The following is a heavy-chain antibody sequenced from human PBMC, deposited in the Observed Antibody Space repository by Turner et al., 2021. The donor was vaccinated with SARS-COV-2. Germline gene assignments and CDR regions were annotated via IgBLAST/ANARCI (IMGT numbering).Heavy chain of an antibody. V-gene: IGHV4-34*01. J-gene: IGHJ4*02. D-gene: IGHD2-21*02. CDR2: IPTSENT. CDR3: SRGDDSRKSGLL. Sequence: QVHLQQWGAGLLKPSETLSLTCAVYGGSFSGYYWTWIRQPPGKGLDRIGEIPTSENTYYIPSLKSRVTKSQNTSKCQFSLNLSAVTAADTAVYHCSRGDDSRKSGLLWGQGTLVTVSS. CDR1: GGSFSGYY.